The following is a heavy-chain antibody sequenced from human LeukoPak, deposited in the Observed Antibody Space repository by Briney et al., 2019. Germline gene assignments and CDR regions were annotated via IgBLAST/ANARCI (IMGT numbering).Heavy chain of an antibody. CDR1: GGSISSTSYY. J-gene: IGHJ4*02. CDR2: IYSSGSS. CDR3: ARLSGPTSYFDY. V-gene: IGHV4-39*07. Sequence: SETLSLTCVVSGGSISSTSYYWGWIRQPPGKGLEWIGSIYSSGSSFYNPSLKSRVTISVDTSKKQFSVKMSSVTAADTAVYYCARLSGPTSYFDYWGQGTLVTVSS. D-gene: IGHD1-26*01.